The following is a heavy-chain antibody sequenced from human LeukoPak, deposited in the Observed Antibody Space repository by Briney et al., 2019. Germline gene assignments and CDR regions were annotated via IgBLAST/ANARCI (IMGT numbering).Heavy chain of an antibody. CDR3: AKNPKAAAGTVSFFDY. D-gene: IGHD6-13*01. CDR2: IYSGGST. V-gene: IGHV3-53*01. CDR1: GFTVSSNY. Sequence: PGGSLRLSCAASGFTVSSNYMSWVRQAPGKGLEWVSVIYSGGSTYYADSVKGRFTISRDNSKNTLYLQMNSPRAADTAVYYCAKNPKAAAGTVSFFDYRGHGTPVTVSS. J-gene: IGHJ4*01.